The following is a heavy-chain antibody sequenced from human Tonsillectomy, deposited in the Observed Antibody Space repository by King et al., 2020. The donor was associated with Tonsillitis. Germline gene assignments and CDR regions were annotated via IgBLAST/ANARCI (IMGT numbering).Heavy chain of an antibody. CDR1: GFPFDDYA. V-gene: IGHV3-20*04. CDR3: ARKGATVVVVTATRAFDI. D-gene: IGHD2-15*01. CDR2: FIWRGVRT. Sequence: VQLVESGGGVVRPGGSLRLSCAASGFPFDDYAMSWVRQAPGKGLEWVSGFIWRGVRTAYADSVKGRFTFSRDNAKNSLYRQMNSLSAEDTALYYCARKGATVVVVTATRAFDIWGQGTMVTVSS. J-gene: IGHJ3*02.